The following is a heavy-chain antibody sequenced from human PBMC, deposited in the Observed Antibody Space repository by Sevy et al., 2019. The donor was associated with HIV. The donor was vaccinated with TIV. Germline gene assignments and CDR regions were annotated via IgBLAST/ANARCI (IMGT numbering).Heavy chain of an antibody. V-gene: IGHV3-23*01. D-gene: IGHD3-16*01. CDR3: AKEALWGFDP. Sequence: GGSLRLSCSASGFIFNTYAMTWVRQAPGKGLDWVSTISPSGGSTYYADSVRGRFSISRDNSKNTVYLEMNSLRAEDTAVYYCAKEALWGFDPWGQGTLVIVSS. CDR1: GFIFNTYA. J-gene: IGHJ5*02. CDR2: ISPSGGST.